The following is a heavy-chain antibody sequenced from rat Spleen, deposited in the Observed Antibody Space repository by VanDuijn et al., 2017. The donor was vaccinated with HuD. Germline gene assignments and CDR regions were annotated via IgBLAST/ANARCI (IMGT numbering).Heavy chain of an antibody. CDR2: ITYDGSST. J-gene: IGHJ2*01. CDR1: GFTFSDYN. CDR3: ARETRGYFDY. D-gene: IGHD1-4*01. Sequence: EVQLVESDGGLVQPGRSLKLSCAASGFTFSDYNMAWVRQAPKKGLEWVAIITYDGSSTYYRDSVKGRFTISRDNAKGTLYLQMNSLRSVDTATYYCARETRGYFDYWGQGVMVTVSS. V-gene: IGHV5-7*01.